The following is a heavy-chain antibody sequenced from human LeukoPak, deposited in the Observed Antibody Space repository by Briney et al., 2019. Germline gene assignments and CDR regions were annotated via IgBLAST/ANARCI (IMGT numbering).Heavy chain of an antibody. CDR3: AREPLGYCSGGSCYFLDY. D-gene: IGHD2-15*01. CDR2: INEDGNAR. CDR1: GFTFSTNW. Sequence: GGSLRLSCAASGFTFSTNWMSWVRQAAGKGLEWVANINEDGNARAYVDSVKGRFTISRDNAKNSLYLQMSSLRAADTAVYYCAREPLGYCSGGSCYFLDYWGQGTLVTVSS. V-gene: IGHV3-7*01. J-gene: IGHJ4*02.